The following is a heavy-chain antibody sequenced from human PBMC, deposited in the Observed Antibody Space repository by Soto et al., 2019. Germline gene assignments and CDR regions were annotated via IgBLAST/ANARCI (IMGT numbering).Heavy chain of an antibody. CDR1: GFTFSSYA. CDR3: ANNPPGGSKDGNYYYYGMDV. J-gene: IGHJ6*02. CDR2: ISGSGGST. D-gene: IGHD1-1*01. V-gene: IGHV3-23*01. Sequence: GGSLRLSCAASGFTFSSYAMSWVRQAPGKGLEWVSAISGSGGSTYYADSVKGRFTISRDNSKNTLYLQMNSLRAEDTAVYYCANNPPGGSKDGNYYYYGMDVWGQGTTVTVSS.